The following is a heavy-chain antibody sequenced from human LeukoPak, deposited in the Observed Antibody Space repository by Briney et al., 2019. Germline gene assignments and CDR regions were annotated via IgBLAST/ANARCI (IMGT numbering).Heavy chain of an antibody. V-gene: IGHV1-2*02. D-gene: IGHD6-13*01. J-gene: IGHJ5*02. CDR1: GYTFTGYY. CDR2: INPNRGGT. Sequence: ASVKVSCQASGYTFTGYYMHWVRQAPGQGLEWMGWINPNRGGTNYAQKFQGRVTMTRDTSISTAYMEQSRLRSDDTAVYYCSRGQQLAYLNWFDPWGQGTLVTVSS. CDR3: SRGQQLAYLNWFDP.